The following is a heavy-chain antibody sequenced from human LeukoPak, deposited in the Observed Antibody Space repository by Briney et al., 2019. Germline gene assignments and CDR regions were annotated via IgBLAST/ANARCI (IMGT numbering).Heavy chain of an antibody. CDR2: IYHSGST. CDR3: ARGLHVDTAMAFDY. CDR1: GCSISSGYC. V-gene: IGHV4-38-2*02. Sequence: SETLSLTCTVSGCSISSGYCWGWIRQPPGKGLEWIGSIYHSGSTYYNPSLKSRVTISVDTSKNQFSLKLSSVTAADTAVYYCARGLHVDTAMAFDYWGQGTLVTVSS. J-gene: IGHJ4*02. D-gene: IGHD5-18*01.